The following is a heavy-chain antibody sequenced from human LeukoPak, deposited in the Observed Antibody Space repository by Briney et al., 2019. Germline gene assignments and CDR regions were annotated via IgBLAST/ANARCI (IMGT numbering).Heavy chain of an antibody. D-gene: IGHD1-26*01. CDR1: RGSLSRYY. Sequence: SETLSLTCTVSRGSLSRYYRSWIRQPPGKGLGWSGYIYYSGSTNYNPSLKSRVTISVDTSKNQFSLKLSSVTAADTAVYYCARVRGARDYYYYYMDVWGKGTTVTVSS. V-gene: IGHV4-59*01. CDR2: IYYSGST. J-gene: IGHJ6*03. CDR3: ARVRGARDYYYYYMDV.